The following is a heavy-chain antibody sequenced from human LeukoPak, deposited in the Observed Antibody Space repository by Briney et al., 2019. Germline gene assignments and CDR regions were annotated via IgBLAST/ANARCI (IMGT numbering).Heavy chain of an antibody. Sequence: GGSLRLSCAASGFTFSSYSMNWVRQAPGKGLDGVSSFSSSSSYIYYADSVKGRFTISRDNAKNSLYLQMGSLRVEDMAVYYCARASVTTTWHHLGYWGQGALVTVSS. V-gene: IGHV3-21*01. CDR2: FSSSSSYI. CDR3: ARASVTTTWHHLGY. J-gene: IGHJ4*02. CDR1: GFTFSSYS. D-gene: IGHD4-11*01.